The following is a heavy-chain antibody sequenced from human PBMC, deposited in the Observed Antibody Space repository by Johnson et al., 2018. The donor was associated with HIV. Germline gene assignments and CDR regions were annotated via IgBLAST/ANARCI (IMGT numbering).Heavy chain of an antibody. D-gene: IGHD6-13*01. Sequence: QMHLVESGGGVVQPGGSLRLSCAAFGFTFSYYGMHWVRQAPGKGLEWVAFIRYDGDNKYYGDSVKGRFTISRDNSKDTLYLQMNGLRPEDTAVYYCASGLAAARGAFDIWGQGTMVTVSS. J-gene: IGHJ3*02. V-gene: IGHV3-30*02. CDR3: ASGLAAARGAFDI. CDR2: IRYDGDNK. CDR1: GFTFSYYG.